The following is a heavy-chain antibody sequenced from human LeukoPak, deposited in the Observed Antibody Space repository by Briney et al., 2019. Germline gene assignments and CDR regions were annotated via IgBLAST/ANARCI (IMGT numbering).Heavy chain of an antibody. CDR3: AEDRAVQQQLVRGYFQH. D-gene: IGHD6-13*01. CDR1: GFTFSSYG. Sequence: PGGSLRLSCAASGFTFSSYGMHWVRQAPGKGLEWVAVISYDGSNKYYADSVKDRFTISRDNSKNTLYLQMNSLRAEDTAVYYCAEDRAVQQQLVRGYFQHWGQGTLVTVSS. V-gene: IGHV3-30*18. CDR2: ISYDGSNK. J-gene: IGHJ1*01.